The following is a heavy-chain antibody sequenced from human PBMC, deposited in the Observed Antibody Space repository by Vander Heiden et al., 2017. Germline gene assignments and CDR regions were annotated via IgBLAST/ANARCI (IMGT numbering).Heavy chain of an antibody. CDR2: FSSGGST. CDR3: VRPPDSSGYYHGFDQ. J-gene: IGHJ4*02. D-gene: IGHD3-22*01. Sequence: QLQLQESGPGLVKPSETLSLICTVSGGSIRSSAYYWGWIRQSPGKVLEWIGSFSSGGSTYYNPSLKSRVIISVDRSKNQFSLKLSSVTAADTAVYYCVRPPDSSGYYHGFDQWGQGTLVTVSS. V-gene: IGHV4-39*01. CDR1: GGSIRSSAYY.